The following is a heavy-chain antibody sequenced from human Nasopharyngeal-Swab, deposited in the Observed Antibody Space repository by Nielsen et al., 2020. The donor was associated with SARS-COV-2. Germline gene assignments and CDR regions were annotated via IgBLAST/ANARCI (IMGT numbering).Heavy chain of an antibody. Sequence: SLKISCAASGFTFDDYAMHWVRQAPGKGLEWVSGISWNSGSIGYADSGKGRFTISRDNAKNSLYLQMNSLRAEDTALYYCAAYGSGSYYTLWGQGTLVTVSS. V-gene: IGHV3-9*01. CDR2: ISWNSGSI. CDR3: AAYGSGSYYTL. CDR1: GFTFDDYA. D-gene: IGHD3-10*01. J-gene: IGHJ4*02.